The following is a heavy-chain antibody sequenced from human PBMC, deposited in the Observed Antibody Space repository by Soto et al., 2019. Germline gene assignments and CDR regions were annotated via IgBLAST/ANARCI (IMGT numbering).Heavy chain of an antibody. CDR3: ARSSMSAAGIPYSGFDY. CDR2: IIPIFGTA. CDR1: VATFSSYS. V-gene: IGHV1-69*01. Sequence: QVQLVQSGAEVKKPGSSVNVSCKASVATFSSYSISWVRQAPGQGLEWMGGIIPIFGTANYAQKFQGRVTITADESTSTAYMELSSLRSEYTAVYYCARSSMSAAGIPYSGFDYWGQGTLVTVSS. J-gene: IGHJ4*02. D-gene: IGHD6-13*01.